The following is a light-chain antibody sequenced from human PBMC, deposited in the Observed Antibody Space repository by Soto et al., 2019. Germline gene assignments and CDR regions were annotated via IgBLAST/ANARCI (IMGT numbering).Light chain of an antibody. V-gene: IGLV2-14*03. CDR3: NSYASVNSPVL. Sequence: QSALTQPASLSGSPGQSITISCTGTSSDVGGYNYVSWYQQHPGKAPRLMIYGVSNRPLGVSYRFSGSKSGNTASLTISGLQSEDEADYYCNSYASVNSPVLFGGGTKLTAL. CDR2: GVS. J-gene: IGLJ2*01. CDR1: SSDVGGYNY.